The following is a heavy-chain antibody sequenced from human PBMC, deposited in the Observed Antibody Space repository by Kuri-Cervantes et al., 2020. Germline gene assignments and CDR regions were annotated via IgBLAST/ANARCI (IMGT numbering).Heavy chain of an antibody. Sequence: SETLSLTCTVSGGSISSSSYYWGWIRQPPGKGLEWIGSIYYSGSTYYNPSLKSRVTISVDTSKNQFSLKLSSVTAADTAVYYCARDGWKFNWFDPWGQGTLVTVSS. D-gene: IGHD6-19*01. CDR3: ARDGWKFNWFDP. V-gene: IGHV4-39*07. CDR2: IYYSGST. CDR1: GGSISSSSYY. J-gene: IGHJ5*02.